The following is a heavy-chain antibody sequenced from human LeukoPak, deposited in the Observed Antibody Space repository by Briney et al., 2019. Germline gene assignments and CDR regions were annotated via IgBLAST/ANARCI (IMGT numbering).Heavy chain of an antibody. Sequence: GGTLRLSCAASGFSFTSSTLNWDRQAPGKGLEWGSFITSSSSYIYYADSVKGRFTISRDNAKNSLYLQMNSLRAEDTAVYYCARLAAAGTGYDAFDIWGQGTMVTVSS. CDR2: ITSSSSYI. CDR3: ARLAAAGTGYDAFDI. D-gene: IGHD6-13*01. CDR1: GFSFTSST. V-gene: IGHV3-21*01. J-gene: IGHJ3*02.